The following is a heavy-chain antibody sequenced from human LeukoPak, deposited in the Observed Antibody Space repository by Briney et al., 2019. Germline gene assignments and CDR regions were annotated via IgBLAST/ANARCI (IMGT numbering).Heavy chain of an antibody. CDR3: ARTGIQLWLRGPFDY. CDR2: INHCGST. Sequence: SETLSLTCAVYGGSFSGYYWSWIRQPPGKGLEWIGEINHCGSTNYNPSLKSRVTISVDTSKNQFSLKLSSVTAADTAVYYCARTGIQLWLRGPFDYWGQGTLVTVSS. V-gene: IGHV4-34*01. J-gene: IGHJ4*02. CDR1: GGSFSGYY. D-gene: IGHD5-18*01.